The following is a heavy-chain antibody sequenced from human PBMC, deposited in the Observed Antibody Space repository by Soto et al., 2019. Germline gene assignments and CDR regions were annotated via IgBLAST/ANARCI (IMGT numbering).Heavy chain of an antibody. D-gene: IGHD1-1*01. J-gene: IGHJ4*02. Sequence: PVGSLRLSCAASGFTLSAYVMHWVRQAPGKGLEWVAVIWHDGNNKYYGESVRGRFTISRDNSKNTLYLQMNSLRAEDTAVYYCAREFRTGTVDYWGQGTLVTVSS. CDR1: GFTLSAYV. CDR3: AREFRTGTVDY. CDR2: IWHDGNNK. V-gene: IGHV3-33*01.